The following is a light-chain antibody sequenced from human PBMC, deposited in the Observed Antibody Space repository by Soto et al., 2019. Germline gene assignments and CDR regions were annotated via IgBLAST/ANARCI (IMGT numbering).Light chain of an antibody. Sequence: QSALTQPASVSGSPGQSITISCTGTSSDVGSYNLVSWYQQHPGKAPKLMIYEGIKWPSGVSNRFSGSKSGNTASLTISGLQAEDEADYYCCSYAGSSTPVVFGGGTKLTVL. CDR1: SSDVGSYNL. CDR2: EGI. V-gene: IGLV2-23*01. J-gene: IGLJ2*01. CDR3: CSYAGSSTPVV.